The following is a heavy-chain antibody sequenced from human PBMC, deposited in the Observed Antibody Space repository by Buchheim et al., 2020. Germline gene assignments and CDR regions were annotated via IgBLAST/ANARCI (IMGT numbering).Heavy chain of an antibody. V-gene: IGHV3-49*03. J-gene: IGHJ2*01. CDR3: TSYGDYRDTYWYFDL. CDR1: GFSFGDYA. CDR2: IRSKTCRGTT. Sequence: EVQLVESGGGLVQPGRSLRLSCTASGFSFGDYAMSWFRQAPGKGLEWVGFIRSKTCRGTTEYSASVKGRFTISSDDSKSIPYLRMNSLKTEDTAVYYCTSYGDYRDTYWYFDLWGRGTL. D-gene: IGHD4-17*01.